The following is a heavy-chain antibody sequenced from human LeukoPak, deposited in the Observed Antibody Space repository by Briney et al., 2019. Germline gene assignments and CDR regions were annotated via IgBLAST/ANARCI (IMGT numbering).Heavy chain of an antibody. CDR2: INHSGST. CDR1: GGSFSGYY. CDR3: ARPQSARLRYFDY. J-gene: IGHJ4*02. D-gene: IGHD3-9*01. V-gene: IGHV4-34*01. Sequence: PSETLSLTCAVYGGSFSGYYWSWIRQPPGKGLEWIGEINHSGSTNYNPSLKSRVTISVDTSKNQFSLKLSSVTAADTAVYYCARPQSARLRYFDYWGRGTLVTVSS.